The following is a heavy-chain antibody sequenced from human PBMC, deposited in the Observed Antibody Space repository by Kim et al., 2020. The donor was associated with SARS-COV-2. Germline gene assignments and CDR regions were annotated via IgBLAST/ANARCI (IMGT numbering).Heavy chain of an antibody. D-gene: IGHD1-7*01. Sequence: SETLSLTCTVSGGSISSYYWSWIRQPPGKGLEWIGYIYYSGSTNYNPSLKSRVTISVDTSKNQFSLKLSSVTAADTAVYYCARDGGRKKLPQYYYYYYGMDVWGQGTTVTVSS. V-gene: IGHV4-59*01. CDR3: ARDGGRKKLPQYYYYYYGMDV. CDR2: IYYSGST. CDR1: GGSISSYY. J-gene: IGHJ6*02.